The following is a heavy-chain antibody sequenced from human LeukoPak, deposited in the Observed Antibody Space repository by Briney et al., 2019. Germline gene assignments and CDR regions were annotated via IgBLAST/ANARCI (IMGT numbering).Heavy chain of an antibody. CDR2: INHSGST. D-gene: IGHD6-19*01. CDR3: ARGTYSSGWHEGFDP. V-gene: IGHV4-34*01. CDR1: GGSFSGYY. Sequence: SETLSLTCAVYGGSFSGYYWSWIRQPPGKGLEWIGEINHSGSTNYNPSHKSRVTISVDPSKHQFSLKLSSVTAADTAVYYCARGTYSSGWHEGFDPWGQGTLVTVSS. J-gene: IGHJ5*02.